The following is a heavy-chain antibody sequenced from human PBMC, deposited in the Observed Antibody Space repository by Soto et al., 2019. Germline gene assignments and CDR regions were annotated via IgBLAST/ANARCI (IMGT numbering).Heavy chain of an antibody. J-gene: IGHJ6*02. CDR1: GFTFSSYG. CDR3: AKDSRYGTDYYYYGMDV. Sequence: QVQLVESGGGVVQPGRSLRLSCAASGFTFSSYGMHWVRQAPGKGLEWVAVISYDGSNKYYADSVKGRFTISRDNSKNTLYLQRNSLRAEDTAVYYCAKDSRYGTDYYYYGMDVWGQGTTVTVSS. V-gene: IGHV3-30*18. D-gene: IGHD3-10*01. CDR2: ISYDGSNK.